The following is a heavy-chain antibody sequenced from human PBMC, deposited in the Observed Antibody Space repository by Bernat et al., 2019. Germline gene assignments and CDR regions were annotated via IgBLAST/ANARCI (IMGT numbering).Heavy chain of an antibody. V-gene: IGHV1-18*04. CDR2: ISAYNGNT. J-gene: IGHJ4*02. D-gene: IGHD4-11*01. CDR3: ARGADYKLD. Sequence: QVQLVQSGPEVRKPGASVKLSCKTSGYTFTSYGTSWVRQAPGQGLEWVGWISAYNGNTNSAQNFQGRVTMTTDTSTSTAYMELRSLRSDDTAVYYCARGADYKLDWGQGTLVTVSS. CDR1: GYTFTSYG.